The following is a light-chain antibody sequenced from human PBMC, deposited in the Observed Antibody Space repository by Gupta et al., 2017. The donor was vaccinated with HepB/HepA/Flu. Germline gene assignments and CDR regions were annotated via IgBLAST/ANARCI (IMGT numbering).Light chain of an antibody. CDR1: NIGSKS. V-gene: IGLV3-21*04. Sequence: SXXLTQPXSVSVXXGKTARITCGGNNIGSKSVHWYQQKPGQAPVLVIYYDSDRPSGILERFSGSNSGNTATLTISRVEAGDDADYYCQVWDSSSDHPVFGGGTKLTVL. J-gene: IGLJ3*02. CDR3: QVWDSSSDHPV. CDR2: YDS.